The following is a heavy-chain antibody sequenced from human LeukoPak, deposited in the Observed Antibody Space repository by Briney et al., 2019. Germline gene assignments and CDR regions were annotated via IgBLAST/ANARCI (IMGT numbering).Heavy chain of an antibody. CDR3: ARIRVDTSGWYEDY. Sequence: SGPTLVNPTQTLTLTCTFSGFSLSTSGMRVSWIRQPPGKALEWLARIDWDDDKYYSTSLKTRLSISKDTSKNQVVLTMTNMDPVDTATYYCARIRVDTSGWYEDYWGQGTLVTVSP. V-gene: IGHV2-70*04. CDR1: GFSLSTSGMR. CDR2: IDWDDDK. J-gene: IGHJ4*02. D-gene: IGHD6-19*01.